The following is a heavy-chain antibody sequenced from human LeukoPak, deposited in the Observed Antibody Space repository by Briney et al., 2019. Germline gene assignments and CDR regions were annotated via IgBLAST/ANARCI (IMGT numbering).Heavy chain of an antibody. J-gene: IGHJ4*02. CDR2: IYYSGRT. CDR1: GGSVNSGGYY. Sequence: PSETLSPTCTVSGGSVNSGGYYWTWIRQHPGKGLEWLGYIYYSGRTYYNPSLKSRITISLDTSKNQFSLNLTSVSAADTAFYFCARSSDYGDYDWGQGTLITVSS. D-gene: IGHD4-17*01. V-gene: IGHV4-31*03. CDR3: ARSSDYGDYD.